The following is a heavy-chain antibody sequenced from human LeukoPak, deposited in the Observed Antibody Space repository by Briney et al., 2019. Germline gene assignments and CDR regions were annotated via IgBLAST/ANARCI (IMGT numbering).Heavy chain of an antibody. J-gene: IGHJ4*02. Sequence: GRSLRLSCAASGFTFSSYGMHWVRQAPGKGLEWVSAISGSGGSTYYADSVKGRFTISRDNSKNTLYLQMNSLRAEDTAVYYCATSPPDILTGYPRGMGYPCYYWGQGTLVTVSS. D-gene: IGHD3-9*01. CDR2: ISGSGGST. CDR1: GFTFSSYG. V-gene: IGHV3-23*01. CDR3: ATSPPDILTGYPRGMGYPCYY.